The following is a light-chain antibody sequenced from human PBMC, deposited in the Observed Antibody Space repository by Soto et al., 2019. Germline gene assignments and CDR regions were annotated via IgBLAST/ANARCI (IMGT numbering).Light chain of an antibody. CDR1: SSDVGGYNY. V-gene: IGLV2-14*01. CDR3: SSYTTSSTHVV. J-gene: IGLJ2*01. Sequence: QSALTQPASVSGSPGQSITISCTGTSSDVGGYNYVSWYQQYPGKAPKLMIYEVSNRPSGVSNRFSGSKSGNTASLTISGLQAEDEADYYCSSYTTSSTHVVFGGGTQLTVL. CDR2: EVS.